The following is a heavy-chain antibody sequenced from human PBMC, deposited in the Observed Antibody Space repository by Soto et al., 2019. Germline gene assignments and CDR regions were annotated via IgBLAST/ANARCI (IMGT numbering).Heavy chain of an antibody. CDR3: AREIVTAGGNNYFDP. CDR2: VYHTGDT. D-gene: IGHD2-21*02. Sequence: TLSLTCGVSGGTVASSHWWSWVRQSPSRGLEWIGNVYHTGDTNFNPSLQSRVTFSVDKSNNQFSLRLTSLTAADTAVYFCAREIVTAGGNNYFDPWGPGTLVTVSS. CDR1: GGTVASSHW. J-gene: IGHJ5*02. V-gene: IGHV4-4*01.